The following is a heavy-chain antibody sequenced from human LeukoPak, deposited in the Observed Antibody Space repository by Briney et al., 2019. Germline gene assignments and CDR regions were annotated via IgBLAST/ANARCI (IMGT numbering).Heavy chain of an antibody. Sequence: ASVKVSCKASGYTFTSFDINWVRQATGRGLEWMGWMNPNSGNTGYAQNFQGRVTMTRNNSISTAYMEVSSLRSEDTAVYYCARGLAEWEQNDAFDIWGQGTMVTVSS. CDR1: GYTFTSFD. CDR3: ARGLAEWEQNDAFDI. V-gene: IGHV1-8*01. CDR2: MNPNSGNT. D-gene: IGHD1-26*01. J-gene: IGHJ3*02.